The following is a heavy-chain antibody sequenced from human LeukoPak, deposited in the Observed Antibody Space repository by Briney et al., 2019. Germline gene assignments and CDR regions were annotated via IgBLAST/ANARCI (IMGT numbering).Heavy chain of an antibody. CDR3: ARGGIPPSEDFDY. D-gene: IGHD2-15*01. CDR1: GGSISSGSYY. V-gene: IGHV4-61*02. Sequence: SETLSLTCTVSGGSISSGSYYWSWIRQPAGKGLEWIGCIYTSGSTNYNPSLKSRVTISVDTSKNQFSLKLSSVTAADTAVYYCARGGIPPSEDFDYWGQGTLVTVSS. CDR2: IYTSGST. J-gene: IGHJ4*02.